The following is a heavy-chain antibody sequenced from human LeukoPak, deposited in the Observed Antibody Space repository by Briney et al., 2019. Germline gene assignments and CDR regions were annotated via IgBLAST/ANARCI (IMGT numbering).Heavy chain of an antibody. CDR3: ARQYCGGDCYNP. Sequence: ASVKVSCKASGYTFTTYYMHWVRPAPGQGLQWMGWINPSTGGTKYAENFQGGVTMTRDTSITTAYMELSRLTSDDTGVYYCARQYCGGDCYNPWGQGTLVIVAS. J-gene: IGHJ5*02. CDR2: INPSTGGT. V-gene: IGHV1-2*02. CDR1: GYTFTTYY. D-gene: IGHD2-21*02.